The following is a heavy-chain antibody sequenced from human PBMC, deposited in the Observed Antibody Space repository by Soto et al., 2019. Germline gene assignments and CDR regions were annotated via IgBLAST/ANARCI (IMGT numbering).Heavy chain of an antibody. V-gene: IGHV3-48*01. CDR2: ISSSSSAI. Sequence: PGGSLRLSCAASGFSISTYWMSLVRQAPGKGLEWVSYISSSSSAIYYTDSVKGRFTISRDNAKNSLYLQMNSLGAEDTAVYYCATDVDWNDVPWGQGTLVTVSS. J-gene: IGHJ5*02. D-gene: IGHD1-1*01. CDR3: ATDVDWNDVP. CDR1: GFSISTYW.